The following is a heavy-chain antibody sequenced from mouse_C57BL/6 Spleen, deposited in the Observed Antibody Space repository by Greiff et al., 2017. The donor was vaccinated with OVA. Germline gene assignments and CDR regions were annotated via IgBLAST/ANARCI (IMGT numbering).Heavy chain of an antibody. J-gene: IGHJ3*01. V-gene: IGHV1-82*01. D-gene: IGHD2-3*01. Sequence: VQLQQSGPELVKPGASVKISCKASGYAFSSSWMNWVKQRPGTGLEWIGRIYPGDGDTNYNGKFKGKATLTADKYSSTAYMQLSSLTSEDSAVYFCARSFDGYSSRFAYWGQGTLVTVSA. CDR2: IYPGDGDT. CDR1: GYAFSSSW. CDR3: ARSFDGYSSRFAY.